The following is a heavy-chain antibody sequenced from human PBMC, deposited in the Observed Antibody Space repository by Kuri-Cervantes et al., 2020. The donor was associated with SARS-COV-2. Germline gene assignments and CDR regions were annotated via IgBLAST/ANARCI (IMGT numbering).Heavy chain of an antibody. Sequence: GESLKISCAASGFNFSRTDMHWVRQAPGKGLEWVAVISHDGKNKKCIASGKGRFTISRDNSQNTLHLQMKSQRDEDTAIYYCATDRAGVHDFWGQGTPVTVSS. CDR1: GFNFSRTD. J-gene: IGHJ4*02. CDR2: ISHDGKNK. CDR3: ATDRAGVHDF. D-gene: IGHD2-21*01. V-gene: IGHV3-30*03.